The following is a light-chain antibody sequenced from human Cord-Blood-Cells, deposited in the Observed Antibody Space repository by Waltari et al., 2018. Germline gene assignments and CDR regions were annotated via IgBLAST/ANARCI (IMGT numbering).Light chain of an antibody. CDR2: DVS. V-gene: IGLV2-14*01. J-gene: IGLJ3*02. Sequence: QSALTQPASVSGSPGQSITISCTGTSSDVGGYNYVSWYQQHPGKAPKLWIYDVSNRPSGVSNRFSGSKSGKTASLTISGLQAEDEADYYCSSYTSSSTWVFGGGTKLTVL. CDR1: SSDVGGYNY. CDR3: SSYTSSSTWV.